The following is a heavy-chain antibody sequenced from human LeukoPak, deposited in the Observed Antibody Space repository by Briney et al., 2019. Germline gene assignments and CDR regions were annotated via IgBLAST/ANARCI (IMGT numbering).Heavy chain of an antibody. Sequence: GASVKVSCKASGYTFNRYGITWVQQAPGQGLEWMGWISGYNGNTNYAQKLQGRVTMTTDTSTSTAYMELRSLRSDDTAMYYCARDYGYGVTVMISDDYWGQGTLVTVSS. CDR3: ARDYGYGVTVMISDDY. J-gene: IGHJ4*02. V-gene: IGHV1-18*01. CDR1: GYTFNRYG. CDR2: ISGYNGNT. D-gene: IGHD5-12*01.